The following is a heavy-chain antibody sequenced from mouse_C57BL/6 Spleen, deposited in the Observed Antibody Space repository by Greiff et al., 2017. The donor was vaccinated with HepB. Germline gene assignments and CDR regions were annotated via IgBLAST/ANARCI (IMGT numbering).Heavy chain of an antibody. CDR2: ISSGGDYI. D-gene: IGHD1-1*01. J-gene: IGHJ1*03. V-gene: IGHV5-9-1*02. CDR3: TRGRTVVATDWYFDV. CDR1: GFTFSSYA. Sequence: DVMLVESGEGLVKPGGSLKLSCAASGFTFSSYAMSWVRQTPEKRLEWVAYISSGGDYIYYADTVKGRFTISRDNARNTLYLQMSSLKSEDTAMYYCTRGRTVVATDWYFDVWGTGTTVTVSS.